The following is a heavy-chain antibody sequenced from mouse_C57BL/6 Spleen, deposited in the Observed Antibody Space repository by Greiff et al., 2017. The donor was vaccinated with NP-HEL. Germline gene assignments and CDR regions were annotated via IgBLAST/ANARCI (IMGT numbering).Heavy chain of an antibody. V-gene: IGHV2-6*01. CDR1: GFSLTSYG. J-gene: IGHJ4*01. D-gene: IGHD2-12*01. Sequence: VKLVESGPGLVAPSQSLSITCTVSGFSLTSYGVDWVRQSPGKGLEWLGVIWGVGSTNYNSALKSRLSISKDNSKSQVFLKMNSLQTDDTAMYYCARDYDGAMDYWGQGTSVTVSS. CDR3: ARDYDGAMDY. CDR2: IWGVGST.